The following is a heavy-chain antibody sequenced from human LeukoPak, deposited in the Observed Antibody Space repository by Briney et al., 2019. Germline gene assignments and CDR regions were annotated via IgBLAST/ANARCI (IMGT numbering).Heavy chain of an antibody. Sequence: QTGGSLRLSCAASGFTFSGSALHWVRQASGKGLEWVGRIRSTANGYATAYAASVKGRFTISRDDSKNTAYLQMDSLKTEDTAVYYCAKDDSGVGVGTSFDMWGQGTMVTVSS. CDR2: IRSTANGYAT. D-gene: IGHD1-26*01. CDR3: AKDDSGVGVGTSFDM. CDR1: GFTFSGSA. J-gene: IGHJ3*02. V-gene: IGHV3-73*01.